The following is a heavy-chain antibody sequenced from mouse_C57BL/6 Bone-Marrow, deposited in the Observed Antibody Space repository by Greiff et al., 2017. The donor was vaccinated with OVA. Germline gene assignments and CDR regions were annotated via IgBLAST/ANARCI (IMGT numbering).Heavy chain of an antibody. Sequence: QVQLQQSGAELVKPGASVKMSCKASGYTFTSYWITWVKQRPGQGLEWIGDIYPGSGSTNYNEKFKSKATLTVDTSSSTAYMQLSSPTSEDSAVYYCARHYYYGSSYVVFSIVWGTGTTVTVSS. D-gene: IGHD1-1*01. CDR2: IYPGSGST. CDR3: ARHYYYGSSYVVFSIV. J-gene: IGHJ1*03. V-gene: IGHV1-55*01. CDR1: GYTFTSYW.